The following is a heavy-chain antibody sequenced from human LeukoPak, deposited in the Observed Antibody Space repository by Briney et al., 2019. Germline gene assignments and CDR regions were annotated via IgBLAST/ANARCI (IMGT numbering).Heavy chain of an antibody. CDR2: ISYDGSNK. V-gene: IGHV3-30*18. CDR1: GFTFSSYG. Sequence: GRSLRLSCAASGFTFSSYGMHWVRQAPGKGLEWVAVISYDGSNKYYADPVKGRFTISRDNSKNTLYLQMNSLRAEDTAVYYCAKDRRGFMVRGRNYYYGMDVWGKGTTVTVSS. CDR3: AKDRRGFMVRGRNYYYGMDV. D-gene: IGHD3-10*01. J-gene: IGHJ6*04.